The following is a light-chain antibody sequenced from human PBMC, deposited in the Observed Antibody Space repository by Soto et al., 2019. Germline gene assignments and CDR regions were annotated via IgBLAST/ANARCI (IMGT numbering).Light chain of an antibody. V-gene: IGLV2-14*01. CDR2: DVN. J-gene: IGLJ2*01. Sequence: QSALTQPASVSGSPGQSITISCTGTSSDVGVYNYVSWYQQHPDKAPKLMIYDVNNRPSGVSNRFSGSKSGNTASLTISGLQAEDEADYHCSSYTISSTYVVFGGGTKVTVL. CDR3: SSYTISSTYVV. CDR1: SSDVGVYNY.